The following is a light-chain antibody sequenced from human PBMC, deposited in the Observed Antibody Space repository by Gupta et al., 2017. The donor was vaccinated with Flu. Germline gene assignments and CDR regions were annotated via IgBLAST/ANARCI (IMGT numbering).Light chain of an antibody. CDR1: QSVSNS. CDR2: DGS. CDR3: QQYINWPRS. Sequence: EMVMTQSPATLSVSLGDRATLSCRASQSVSNSLAWYQQKPGQAPRLLIYDGSNRASGLPARFSGGGSGTEFTLTISSLQSEDFALYYCQQYINWPRSFGQGTKLEIK. J-gene: IGKJ2*03. V-gene: IGKV3-15*01.